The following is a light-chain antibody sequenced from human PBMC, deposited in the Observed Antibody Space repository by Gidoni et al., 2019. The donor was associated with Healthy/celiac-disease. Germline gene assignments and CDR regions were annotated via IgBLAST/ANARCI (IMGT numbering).Light chain of an antibody. CDR1: SLRSYH. CDR2: GKN. CDR3: NSRDSSGNHLDVV. V-gene: IGLV3-19*01. Sequence: SSELTQDPAVSVALGQTVRITCQGDSLRSYHASWYPQKPGQAPVLVIYGKNNRPSGIPDRFSGSSSGNTASLTITGAQAEDEADYYCNSRDSSGNHLDVVFGGGTKLTVL. J-gene: IGLJ2*01.